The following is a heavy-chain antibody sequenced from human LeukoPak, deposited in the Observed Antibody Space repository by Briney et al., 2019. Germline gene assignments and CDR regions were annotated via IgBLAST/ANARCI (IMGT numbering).Heavy chain of an antibody. V-gene: IGHV4-34*01. CDR1: GGSFSGYY. CDR2: INHSGST. D-gene: IGHD3-10*01. Sequence: PSETLSLTCAVYGGSFSGYYWSWIRQPPGKGLEWIGEINHSGSTNYNPSLKSRVTISVDTSKNQFSLKLSSVTAADTAVYYCARDNYYGAYDMDVWGQGTTVTVSS. J-gene: IGHJ6*02. CDR3: ARDNYYGAYDMDV.